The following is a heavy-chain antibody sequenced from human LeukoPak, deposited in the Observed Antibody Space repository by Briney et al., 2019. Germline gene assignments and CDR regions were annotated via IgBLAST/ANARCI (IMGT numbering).Heavy chain of an antibody. CDR2: ISSSSSYI. D-gene: IGHD1-1*01. V-gene: IGHV3-21*01. CDR1: GFTFSSYS. Sequence: GGSLALSCAASGFTFSSYSMNWVRQAPGKGLEWVSSISSSSSYIYYADSVKGRFTISRDNSKNTLYLQMNSLRAEDTAVYYCARPMEPVTNYYYYMDVWGKGTTVTVSS. J-gene: IGHJ6*03. CDR3: ARPMEPVTNYYYYMDV.